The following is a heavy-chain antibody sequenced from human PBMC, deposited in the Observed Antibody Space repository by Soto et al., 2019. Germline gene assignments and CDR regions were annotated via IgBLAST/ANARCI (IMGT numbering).Heavy chain of an antibody. CDR2: INPSGGNI. CDR1: GYTFTTYY. CDR3: GRDGGYQRFDY. V-gene: IGHV1-46*03. D-gene: IGHD2-2*01. J-gene: IGHJ4*02. Sequence: QVQLVQSGAEVKKPGASVKVSCKASGYTFTTYYIHWVRQAPGQGLEWMGIINPSGGNITYEQKFQGRVTMTRDTSTSTVYMELSSLRSEDTAVYYCGRDGGYQRFDYWGQGALVTVSP.